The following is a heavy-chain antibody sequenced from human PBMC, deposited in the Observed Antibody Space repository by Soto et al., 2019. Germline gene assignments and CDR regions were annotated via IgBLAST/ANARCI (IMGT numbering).Heavy chain of an antibody. CDR1: GYSFTSYW. CDR3: ASSGGYSYGSIMAFDI. D-gene: IGHD5-18*01. Sequence: GESLKISCKGSGYSFTSYWIGWVRQMPGKGLEWMGIIYPGDSDTRYSPSFQGQVTISADKSISTAYLQWSSLKASDTAMYYCASSGGYSYGSIMAFDIWGQGTMVTVSS. CDR2: IYPGDSDT. V-gene: IGHV5-51*01. J-gene: IGHJ3*02.